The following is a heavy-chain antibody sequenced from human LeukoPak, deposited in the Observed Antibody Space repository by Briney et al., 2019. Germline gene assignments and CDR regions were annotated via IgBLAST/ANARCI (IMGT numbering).Heavy chain of an antibody. D-gene: IGHD3-22*01. V-gene: IGHV1-2*02. J-gene: IGHJ5*02. CDR1: GYTFSGLY. CDR2: INPNSGRT. Sequence: ASVKVSCKASGYTFSGLYLHWVRQAPGQGLEWMGWINPNSGRTNYAQKFQGRVTMTRDTSISTAYMELSRLRSDDTAVYYCAREYSSSDVWFDPWGRGTLVTVSS. CDR3: AREYSSSDVWFDP.